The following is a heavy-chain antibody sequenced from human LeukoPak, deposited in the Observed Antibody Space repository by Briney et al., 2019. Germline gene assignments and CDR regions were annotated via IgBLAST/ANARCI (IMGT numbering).Heavy chain of an antibody. CDR1: GYSFTSYW. CDR2: IYPGDSDT. V-gene: IGHV5-51*01. J-gene: IGHJ3*02. Sequence: GESLKISCKGSGYSFTSYWIGWVRQMPGKGLEWMGIIYPGDSDTRYSPSFQGQVTISADKSISTAYLQWSSLKASDTAMYYCARERMGYIVVVPAAKGEAFDIWGRGTMVTVSS. CDR3: ARERMGYIVVVPAAKGEAFDI. D-gene: IGHD2-2*01.